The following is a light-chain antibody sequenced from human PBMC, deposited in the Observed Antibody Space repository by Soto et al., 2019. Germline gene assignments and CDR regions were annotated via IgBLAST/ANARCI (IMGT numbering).Light chain of an antibody. Sequence: DIQMTQSPSTLSASVGDRVTITCRASQSISDWLAWYQQKPGKAPKLLIYDASNLESGVPSRFSGSGSGTEFTLTITSLQPDDFATYYCQQYDTYWYTFGQGTKLEIK. CDR3: QQYDTYWYT. V-gene: IGKV1-5*01. CDR1: QSISDW. CDR2: DAS. J-gene: IGKJ2*01.